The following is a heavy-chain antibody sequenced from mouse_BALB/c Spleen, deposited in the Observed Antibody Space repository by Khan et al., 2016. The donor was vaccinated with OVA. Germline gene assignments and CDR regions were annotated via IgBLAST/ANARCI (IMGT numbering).Heavy chain of an antibody. V-gene: IGHV1-7*01. D-gene: IGHD2-3*01. CDR2: INPSSGYT. J-gene: IGHJ2*01. CDR3: AKDGIDY. Sequence: VELVESGAELAKPGASVKMSCKASGYTFTTYWMHWVKQRPGQGLEWIGYINPSSGYTDYNQKFKDKATLTADQSSSTAYMQLSSLTYDDSAVYYYAKDGIDYWGQGTTLTVSS. CDR1: GYTFTTYW.